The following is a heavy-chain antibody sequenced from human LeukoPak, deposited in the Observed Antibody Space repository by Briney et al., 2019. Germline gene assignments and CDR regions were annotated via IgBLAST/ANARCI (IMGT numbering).Heavy chain of an antibody. CDR2: ISYDGSNK. CDR1: GFTFSSYA. D-gene: IGHD6-19*01. Sequence: PGRSLRLSCAASGFTFSSYAMHWVRQAPGKGLEWVAVISYDGSNKYYADSVKGRFTISRDNSKNTLYLQMNSLRAEDTAVYYCARVEDFRQWLVQYEYFQHWGQGTLVTVSS. V-gene: IGHV3-30-3*01. J-gene: IGHJ1*01. CDR3: ARVEDFRQWLVQYEYFQH.